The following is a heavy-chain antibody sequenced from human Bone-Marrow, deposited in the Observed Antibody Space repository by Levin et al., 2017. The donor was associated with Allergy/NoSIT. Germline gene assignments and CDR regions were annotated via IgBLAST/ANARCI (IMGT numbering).Heavy chain of an antibody. J-gene: IGHJ5*02. V-gene: IGHV5-51*01. Sequence: GESLKISCQGSGYFFGKYWIGWVRQMPGKGLEWMGIIYPGDSDTRYSPSFQGQVTISADRSRNSAYLQWDSLKASDTAIYFCARRPMVVTGRVHKIYRGTTNWFDLWGQGTQLTVSS. CDR1: GYFFGKYW. CDR3: ARRPMVVTGRVHKIYRGTTNWFDL. D-gene: IGHD3-22*01. CDR2: IYPGDSDT.